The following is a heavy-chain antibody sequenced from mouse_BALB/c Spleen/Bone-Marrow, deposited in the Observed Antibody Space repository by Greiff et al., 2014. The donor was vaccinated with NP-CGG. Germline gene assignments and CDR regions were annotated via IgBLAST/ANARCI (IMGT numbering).Heavy chain of an antibody. J-gene: IGHJ2*01. CDR2: INYSGST. CDR3: ARGSHFDY. Sequence: EVQLQQSGPGLVKPSQSLSLTCTVTGYSITSDYAWNWIRQFPGNKLEWMGYINYSGSTSYNPSLKSRISITRDTSKNQFFLQLNSVTTEDTATYYYARGSHFDYWGQGTTLTVSS. CDR1: GYSITSDYA. V-gene: IGHV3-2*02.